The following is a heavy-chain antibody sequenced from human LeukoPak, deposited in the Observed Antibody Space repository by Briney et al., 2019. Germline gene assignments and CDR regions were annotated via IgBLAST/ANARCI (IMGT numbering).Heavy chain of an antibody. CDR3: AKDYYDSSGYYY. CDR1: GFTFSSYG. J-gene: IGHJ4*02. V-gene: IGHV3-30*18. CDR2: ISYDGSNK. Sequence: GGSLRLSCAASGFTFSSYGMHWVRQAPGKGLEGGAVISYDGSNKYYADSVKGRFTISRDNSKNTLYLQMNSLRVEDTAVYYCAKDYYDSSGYYYWGQGTLVTVSS. D-gene: IGHD3-22*01.